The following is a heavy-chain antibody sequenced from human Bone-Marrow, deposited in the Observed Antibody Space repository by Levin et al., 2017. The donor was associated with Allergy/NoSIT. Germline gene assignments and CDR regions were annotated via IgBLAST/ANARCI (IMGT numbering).Heavy chain of an antibody. CDR2: INQDGSKK. V-gene: IGHV3-7*01. Sequence: GGSLRLSCVASEFTFSDYWMSWVRQAPGKGLELVANINQDGSKKNYVDSLKGRFTISRDNAKNSLYLEMNNLRAEDTAVYYCATDYWNYFTYWGQGTLVTVSS. CDR1: EFTFSDYW. D-gene: IGHD1-1*01. J-gene: IGHJ4*02. CDR3: ATDYWNYFTY.